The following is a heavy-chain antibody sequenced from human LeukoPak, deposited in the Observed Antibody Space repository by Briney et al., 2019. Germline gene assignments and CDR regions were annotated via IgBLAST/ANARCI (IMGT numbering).Heavy chain of an antibody. V-gene: IGHV1-18*01. CDR3: ARDGYYYDSSGYPDY. J-gene: IGHJ4*02. CDR1: GYTFTSYG. Sequence: ASVKVSCKAPGYTFTSYGISWVRQAPGQGLEWMGWISTYNGNTKYAQKLQGRVTMTTDTSTSTAYMELRSLRSDDTAVYYCARDGYYYDSSGYPDYWGQGTLVTVSS. D-gene: IGHD3-22*01. CDR2: ISTYNGNT.